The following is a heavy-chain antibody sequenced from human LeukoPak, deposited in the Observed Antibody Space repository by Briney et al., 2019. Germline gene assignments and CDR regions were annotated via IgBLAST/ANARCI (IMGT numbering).Heavy chain of an antibody. CDR1: GFTFTTYD. V-gene: IGHV3-30*18. J-gene: IGHJ4*02. CDR3: AKADIVATWSFDY. Sequence: GESLRLYCAASGFTFTTYDTNWVRQATGKGLEWVAVISYDGSNKYYADSVKGRFTISRDNSKNTLYLQMNSLRAEDTAVYYCAKADIVATWSFDYWGQGTLVTVSS. D-gene: IGHD5-12*01. CDR2: ISYDGSNK.